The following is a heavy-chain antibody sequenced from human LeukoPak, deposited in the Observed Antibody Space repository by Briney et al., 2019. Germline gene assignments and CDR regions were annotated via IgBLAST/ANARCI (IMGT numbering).Heavy chain of an antibody. J-gene: IGHJ4*02. CDR2: ISGSGGST. CDR1: GFTFSSYA. CDR3: AKTRGNWNYFDY. V-gene: IGHV3-23*01. Sequence: GGSLRLSCAASGFTFSSYAMSWVRQAPGKGPEWVSAISGSGGSTYYADSVKGRFTISRDNSKNTLYLQMNSQRPKDTAVYYCAKTRGNWNYFDYWGQGTLVTVSS. D-gene: IGHD1-20*01.